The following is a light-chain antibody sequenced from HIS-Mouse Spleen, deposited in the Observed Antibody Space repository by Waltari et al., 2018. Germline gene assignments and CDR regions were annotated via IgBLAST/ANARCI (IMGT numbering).Light chain of an antibody. CDR1: NSDVGGYNY. CDR2: DVS. Sequence: QSALTQPRSVSGSPGQSVTISCTGTNSDVGGYNYVSWYQPHPGKAPKPLLYDVSKPPSGVPDRFSGSKSGNTASLTISGLQAEDEADYYCCSYAGSYTWVFGGGTKLTVL. J-gene: IGLJ3*02. V-gene: IGLV2-11*02. CDR3: CSYAGSYTWV.